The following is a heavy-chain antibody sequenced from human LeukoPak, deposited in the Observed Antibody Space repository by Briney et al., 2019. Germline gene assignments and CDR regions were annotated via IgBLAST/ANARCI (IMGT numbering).Heavy chain of an antibody. CDR3: ARLEYSSGWYMNWFDP. J-gene: IGHJ5*02. D-gene: IGHD6-19*01. CDR1: GGSISSSSYY. V-gene: IGHV4-39*01. CDR2: IYYSGST. Sequence: PSETLSLTCTVSGGSISSSSYYWGWIRQPPGKGLEWIGSIYYSGSTYYNPSLKSRVTISVDTSKNQFSLKLSSVTAADTAVYYCARLEYSSGWYMNWFDPWGQGTLVTVSS.